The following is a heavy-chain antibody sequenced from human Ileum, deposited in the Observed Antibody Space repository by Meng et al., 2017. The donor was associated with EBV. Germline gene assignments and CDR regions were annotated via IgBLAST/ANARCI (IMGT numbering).Heavy chain of an antibody. D-gene: IGHD3-10*01. CDR2: IYYSGNT. Sequence: QVQLQESGPGLVKPSQTLSLTCAAAGGSINGGNYYWSWIRQPPGKSLEWIGYIYYSGNTYYNPSLKSRVTISVDTSKNQFSLNLNSVTAADTAVYYCARDGGGGSGSYYRWFESWGQGTLVTVAS. CDR3: ARDGGGGSGSYYRWFES. CDR1: GGSINGGNYY. V-gene: IGHV4-30-4*01. J-gene: IGHJ5*01.